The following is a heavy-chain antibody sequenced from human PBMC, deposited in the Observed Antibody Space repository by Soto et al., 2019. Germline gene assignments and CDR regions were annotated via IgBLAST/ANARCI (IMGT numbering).Heavy chain of an antibody. D-gene: IGHD2-8*01. CDR2: INQDGSDE. J-gene: IGHJ5*02. V-gene: IGHV3-7*01. CDR3: ATSMRHTLNP. Sequence: EVQVVESGGGVVQPGGSLRLSCAASGFTFSSHWMPWVRQVPGKGLEWVANINQDGSDEYYVDSVKGRFTISRDNAKNSLCLNMNSLRVEDTAVYYCATSMRHTLNPWGQGTLVTVSS. CDR1: GFTFSSHW.